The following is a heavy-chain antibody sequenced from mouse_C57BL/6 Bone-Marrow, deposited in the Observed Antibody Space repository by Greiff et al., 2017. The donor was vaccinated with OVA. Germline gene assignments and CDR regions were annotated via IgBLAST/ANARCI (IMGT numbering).Heavy chain of an antibody. CDR1: GYTFTSYW. CDR3: ARWIQLRSHYFDY. V-gene: IGHV1-52*01. Sequence: QVQLQQPGAELVRPGSSVKLSCKASGYTFTSYWMHWVKQRPIQGLEWIGNIDPSDSETHYNQKFKDKATLTVDKSSSTAYMQLSSLTSEDSAVYYCARWIQLRSHYFDYWGQGTTLTVSS. J-gene: IGHJ2*01. D-gene: IGHD3-2*02. CDR2: IDPSDSET.